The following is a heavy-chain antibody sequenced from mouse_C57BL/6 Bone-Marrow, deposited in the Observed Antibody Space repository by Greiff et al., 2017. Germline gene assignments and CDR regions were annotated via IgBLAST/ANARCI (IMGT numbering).Heavy chain of an antibody. CDR2: ISDGGSYT. V-gene: IGHV5-4*01. CDR3: ARGVYAMDY. CDR1: GFTFSSYA. J-gene: IGHJ4*01. Sequence: EVHLVESGGGLVKPGGSLKLSCAASGFTFSSYAMSWVRQTPEKRLEWVATISDGGSYTDYPDNVKGRFTISRDNAKNNLYLQMSHLKSEDTAMYYCARGVYAMDYWGQGTSVTVSS. D-gene: IGHD2-14*01.